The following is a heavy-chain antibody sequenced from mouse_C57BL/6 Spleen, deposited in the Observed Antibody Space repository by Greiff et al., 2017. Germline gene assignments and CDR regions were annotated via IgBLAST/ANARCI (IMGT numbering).Heavy chain of an antibody. CDR3: ASSPPLYDGYTSYWYFDV. J-gene: IGHJ1*03. Sequence: VQLQQPGTELVKPGASVKLSCKASGYTFTSYWMHWVKQRPGQGLEWIGNINPSNGGTNYNEKFKSKATLTVDKSSSTAYMQLSSLTSEDSAVYYCASSPPLYDGYTSYWYFDVWGTGTTVTVSS. CDR2: INPSNGGT. D-gene: IGHD2-3*01. V-gene: IGHV1-53*01. CDR1: GYTFTSYW.